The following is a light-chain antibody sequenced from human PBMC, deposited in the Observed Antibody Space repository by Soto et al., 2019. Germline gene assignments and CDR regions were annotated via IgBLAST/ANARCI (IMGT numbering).Light chain of an antibody. Sequence: EIVLTQSAASLSLSPGERATLSYRASQSVSSYLAWYQHKPGLAPRLLIYDASNRATGIPARFSGSGSGTDFTLTISSLEPEDFAIYYCQQRSNWPYTFGQGTKLEIK. J-gene: IGKJ2*01. V-gene: IGKV3-11*01. CDR2: DAS. CDR1: QSVSSY. CDR3: QQRSNWPYT.